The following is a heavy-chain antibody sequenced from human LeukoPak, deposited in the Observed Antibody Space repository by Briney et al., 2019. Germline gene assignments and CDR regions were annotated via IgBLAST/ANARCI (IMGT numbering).Heavy chain of an antibody. D-gene: IGHD3-9*01. CDR1: GYRFTSFW. CDR3: ARLANYDNLTGYYP. V-gene: IGHV5-51*01. J-gene: IGHJ4*02. CDR2: IYPGDYDT. Sequence: GESLKLSCKGSGYRFTSFWIGWVRQMPGKGLEWIGIIYPGDYDTRYSPSFQGQVTISADKSISTAYLQWSSLKASDSAMYYCARLANYDNLTGYYPWGEGTLVTVSS.